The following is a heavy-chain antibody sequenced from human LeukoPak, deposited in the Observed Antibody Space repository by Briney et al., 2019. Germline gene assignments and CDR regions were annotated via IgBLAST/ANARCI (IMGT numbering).Heavy chain of an antibody. J-gene: IGHJ4*02. V-gene: IGHV3-23*01. CDR3: AKDHPDCRGASCLLFDC. CDR1: GFTFSSYA. Sequence: PGGSLRLSCAASGFTFSSYAMSWVRQAPGKGLEWVSTITSGGGRTYYADSVKGRFTIYRENSKNTLYLQMNRLRAEDTAVYYCAKDHPDCRGASCLLFDCWGQGTLVTVSS. D-gene: IGHD2-15*01. CDR2: ITSGGGRT.